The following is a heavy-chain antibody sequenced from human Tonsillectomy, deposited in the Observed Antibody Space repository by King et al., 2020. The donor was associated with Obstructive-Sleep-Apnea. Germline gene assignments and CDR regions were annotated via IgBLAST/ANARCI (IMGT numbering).Heavy chain of an antibody. D-gene: IGHD5-24*01. CDR3: ARDGDGYNYDY. V-gene: IGHV3-64*07. Sequence: VQLVESGGGLVQPGGSLRLSCAASGFTFSYYGMNWVRQAPGKGLEFVSAISNNVGSTYYADFVKGRFTISRDNAKYTLYLQMDSLRTDDMAVYYCARDGDGYNYDYWGQGTLVTVSS. CDR1: GFTFSYYG. CDR2: ISNNVGST. J-gene: IGHJ4*02.